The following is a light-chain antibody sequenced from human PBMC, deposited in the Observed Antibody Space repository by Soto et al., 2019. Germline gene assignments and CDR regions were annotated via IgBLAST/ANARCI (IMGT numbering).Light chain of an antibody. Sequence: NFMLTQPHSVSESPGKTVIISCTRSSGSIASNYVQWYQQRPGSSPTTVIYEDNQRPTGVPDRFSGSIDSSSNSASLTISGLETEDDAYYYCQSYDATHQVFGGGTKLTVL. CDR3: QSYDATHQV. CDR2: EDN. V-gene: IGLV6-57*01. CDR1: SGSIASNY. J-gene: IGLJ3*02.